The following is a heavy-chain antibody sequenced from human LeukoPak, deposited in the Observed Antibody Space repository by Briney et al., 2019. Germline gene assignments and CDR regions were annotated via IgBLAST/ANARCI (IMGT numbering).Heavy chain of an antibody. J-gene: IGHJ5*02. CDR1: GYTFTSYD. Sequence: GASVKVSCKASGYTFTSYDINWVRQATGQGLEWMGWMNPNSGNTGYAQKFQGRVTMTRNTSISTAYMELSSLRSEDTAVYYCARRRGYSYGWNWFDPWGQGTLVTVSS. V-gene: IGHV1-8*01. D-gene: IGHD5-18*01. CDR3: ARRRGYSYGWNWFDP. CDR2: MNPNSGNT.